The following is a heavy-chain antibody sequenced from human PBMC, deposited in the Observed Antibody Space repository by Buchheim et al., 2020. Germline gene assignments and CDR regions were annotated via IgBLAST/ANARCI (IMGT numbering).Heavy chain of an antibody. J-gene: IGHJ4*02. V-gene: IGHV3-30-3*01. CDR1: GFTFSSYA. CDR2: ISYDGSNK. CDR3: ARDWRQEAVTPYYFDY. Sequence: QVQLVESGGGVVQPGRSLRLSCAASGFTFSSYAMHWVRQAPGKGLEWVAVISYDGSNKYYADSVKGRFTISRDNSKNTLYLQMNSLRAEDTAVYYCARDWRQEAVTPYYFDYWGQGTL. D-gene: IGHD4-17*01.